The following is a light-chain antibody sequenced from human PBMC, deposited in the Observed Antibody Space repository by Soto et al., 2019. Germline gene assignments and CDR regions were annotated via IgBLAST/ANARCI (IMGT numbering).Light chain of an antibody. J-gene: IGKJ2*03. CDR3: QHYNSYVYS. Sequence: EIVLTQSPGTLSLSPGERATLSCRASQSISSSYLAWYQQQPGQAPRLLIYGASSRATGIPDRFSGSGSGTDFTLTISRLEPEDFATYYCQHYNSYVYSFGGGTKLEI. CDR2: GAS. V-gene: IGKV3-20*01. CDR1: QSISSSY.